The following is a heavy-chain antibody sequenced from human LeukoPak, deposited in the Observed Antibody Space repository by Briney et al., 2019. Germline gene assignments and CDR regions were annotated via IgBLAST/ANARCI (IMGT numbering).Heavy chain of an antibody. CDR2: IRYDGSNK. CDR1: GFTFSSYG. D-gene: IGHD3-22*01. J-gene: IGHJ4*02. V-gene: IGHV3-30*02. CDR3: AKGPYYYDSSGYSLDY. Sequence: QPGGSLRLSCAASGFTFSSYGMHWVRQAPGKGLEWVAFIRYDGSNKYYADSVKGRFTISRDNSKNTLYLQMNSLRAEDTAVYYCAKGPYYYDSSGYSLDYWGQGTLVTVSS.